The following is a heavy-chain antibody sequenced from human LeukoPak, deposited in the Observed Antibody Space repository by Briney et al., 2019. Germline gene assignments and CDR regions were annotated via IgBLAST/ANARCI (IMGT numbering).Heavy chain of an antibody. CDR1: GYTFTGYY. D-gene: IGHD4-11*01. CDR2: INPNSGGT. CDR3: ASGDDYSNYWYY. V-gene: IGHV1-2*02. Sequence: ASVKVSCKASGYTFTGYYMHWVRQAPGQGLEWMGWINPNSGGTNYAQKFQGRVTMTRGTSISTAYMELNRLRSDDTAVYYCASGDDYSNYWYYWGQGTLVTVSS. J-gene: IGHJ4*02.